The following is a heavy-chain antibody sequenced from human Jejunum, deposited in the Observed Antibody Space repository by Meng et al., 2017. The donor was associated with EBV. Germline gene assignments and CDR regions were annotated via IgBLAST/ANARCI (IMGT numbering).Heavy chain of an antibody. V-gene: IGHV3-74*01. Sequence: VQLVESGGGLVQPGGSLRLSCAASGFSFSCYWMEWVRQAPGKGLVWVSRIDSDGSNTNYADSVKGRFTISRDNAKNTLYLQMNSLRPEDTAVYYCARGNHGPDYWGQGTLVTVSS. D-gene: IGHD1-14*01. CDR3: ARGNHGPDY. CDR1: GFSFSCYW. CDR2: IDSDGSNT. J-gene: IGHJ4*02.